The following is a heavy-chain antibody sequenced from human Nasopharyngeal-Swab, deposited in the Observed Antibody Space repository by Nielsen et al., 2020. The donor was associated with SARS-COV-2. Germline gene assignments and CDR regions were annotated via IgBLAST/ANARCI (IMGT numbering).Heavy chain of an antibody. V-gene: IGHV4-34*01. J-gene: IGHJ4*02. CDR3: ARGRARITMVRGVKQQHFDY. Sequence: RQALGKGLEWVGEINHSGSTNYNPSLKSRVTISVDTSKNQFSLKLSSVTAADTAVYYCARGRARITMVRGVKQQHFDYWGQGTLVTVSS. CDR2: INHSGST. D-gene: IGHD3-10*01.